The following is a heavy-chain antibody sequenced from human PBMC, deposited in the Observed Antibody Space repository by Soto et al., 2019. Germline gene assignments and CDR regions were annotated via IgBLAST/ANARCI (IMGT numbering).Heavy chain of an antibody. CDR2: INPDGSAA. V-gene: IGHV3-74*01. D-gene: IGHD5-18*01. Sequence: GGSLRLSCAASGFTFSSYWMHWVRQAPGKGLVWVSRINPDGSAANYADSVKGRFTISRDNAKNTLYLQMNSLRAEDTAVFYCGRGGSDSPMAPGYWGQGTLVTVSS. J-gene: IGHJ4*02. CDR1: GFTFSSYW. CDR3: GRGGSDSPMAPGY.